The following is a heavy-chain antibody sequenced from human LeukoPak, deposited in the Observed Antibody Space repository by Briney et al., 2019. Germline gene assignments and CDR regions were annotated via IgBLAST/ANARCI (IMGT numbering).Heavy chain of an antibody. CDR1: GFTLSRNY. V-gene: IGHV3-66*02. J-gene: IGHJ3*02. CDR3: AREGDSQRSDAFDI. CDR2: FYSVGST. Sequence: GGSLRLSCAASGFTLSRNYMNWVREAPGRGVGWGSVFYSVGSTYYADSVKGRFTISKDNSKNTLYLQMNSLRAEDTAVYYCAREGDSQRSDAFDIWGQGTMVTVSS. D-gene: IGHD3-16*01.